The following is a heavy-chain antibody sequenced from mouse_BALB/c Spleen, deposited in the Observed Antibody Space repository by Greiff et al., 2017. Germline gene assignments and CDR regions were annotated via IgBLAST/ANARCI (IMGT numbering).Heavy chain of an antibody. J-gene: IGHJ4*01. CDR2: ISSGGSYT. CDR3: AREGDTRVYAMDY. CDR1: GFTFSSYA. V-gene: IGHV5-9-4*01. Sequence: EVMLVESGGGLVKPGGSLKLSCAASGFTFSSYAMSWVRQSPEKRLEWVAEISSGGSYTYYPDTVTGRFTISRDNAKNTLYLEMSSLRSEDTAMYYCAREGDTRVYAMDYWGQGTSVTVSS.